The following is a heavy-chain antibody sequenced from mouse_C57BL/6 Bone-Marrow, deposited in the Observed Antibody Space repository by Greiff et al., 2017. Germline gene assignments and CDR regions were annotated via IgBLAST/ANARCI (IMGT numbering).Heavy chain of an antibody. CDR1: GYTFTSYT. V-gene: IGHV1-4*01. CDR3: ARSSLLDY. J-gene: IGHJ2*01. Sequence: VKLVESGAELARPGASVKMSCKASGYTFTSYTMHWVKQRPGQGLEWIGYINPSSGYTKYNQKFKDKDTLTADKSSSTAYMQLSSLTSEDSAVYYCARSSLLDYWGQGTTLTVSA. CDR2: INPSSGYT.